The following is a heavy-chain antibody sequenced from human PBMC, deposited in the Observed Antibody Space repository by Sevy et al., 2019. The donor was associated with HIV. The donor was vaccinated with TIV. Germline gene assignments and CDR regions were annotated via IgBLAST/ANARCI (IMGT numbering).Heavy chain of an antibody. CDR2: IYYNGRT. D-gene: IGHD1-26*01. CDR3: XXXXXWGRGYS. J-gene: IGHJ4*02. V-gene: IGHV4-59*08. Sequence: SETLSLTCTVSGGSITSLYWGWIRQPPGKGLEWIANIYYNGRTNYSPSLKSRVTISLDTSKKQFSLRLTSVTAADTXXXXXXXXXXWGRGYSWGQGTLVTVSS. CDR1: GGSITSLY.